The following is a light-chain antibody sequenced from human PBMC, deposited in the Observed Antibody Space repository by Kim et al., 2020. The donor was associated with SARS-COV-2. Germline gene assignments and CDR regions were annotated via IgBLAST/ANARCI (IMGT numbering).Light chain of an antibody. J-gene: IGLJ3*02. V-gene: IGLV4-69*01. Sequence: QLVLTQSPSASASLGASVKLTCTLSSGHRNYAIAWHQQQPEKGPRYLMKLNSDGSHSKGDGIPDRFSGSSSGAERYLTISSRQSEDEADYYCQTWGTGIRVFGGGTKLTVL. CDR2: LNSDGSH. CDR3: QTWGTGIRV. CDR1: SGHRNYA.